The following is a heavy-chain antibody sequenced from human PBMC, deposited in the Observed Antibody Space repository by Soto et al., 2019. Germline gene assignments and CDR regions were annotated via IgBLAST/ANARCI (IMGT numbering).Heavy chain of an antibody. Sequence: PSETLSLTCTVSGGSISSGDYYWSWIRQPPGKGLEWIGYIYYSGSTYYNPSLKSRVTISVDTSKNQFSLKLSSVTAADTAVYYFARVYYDILTGRFFDYWGQGTLVTVSS. J-gene: IGHJ4*02. V-gene: IGHV4-30-4*01. D-gene: IGHD3-9*01. CDR3: ARVYYDILTGRFFDY. CDR2: IYYSGST. CDR1: GGSISSGDYY.